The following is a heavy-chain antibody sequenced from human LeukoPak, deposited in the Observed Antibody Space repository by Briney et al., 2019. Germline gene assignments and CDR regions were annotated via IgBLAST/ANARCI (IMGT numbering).Heavy chain of an antibody. CDR1: GGSISSYY. Sequence: SETLSLTCTVSGGSISSYYWSWIRQPPGKGLEWIGYIYYSGSTNYNPSLKSRVTISVDTSKNQFSLKLSSVTAADTAVYYCAIGREYQLLFDYWGQGTLVTVSS. J-gene: IGHJ4*02. D-gene: IGHD2-2*01. CDR3: AIGREYQLLFDY. CDR2: IYYSGST. V-gene: IGHV4-59*01.